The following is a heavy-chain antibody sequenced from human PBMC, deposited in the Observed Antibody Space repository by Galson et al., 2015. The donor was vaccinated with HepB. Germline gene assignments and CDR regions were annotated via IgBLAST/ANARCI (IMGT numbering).Heavy chain of an antibody. CDR1: GGTFSSYT. V-gene: IGHV1-69*02. Sequence: SVKVSCKASGGTFSSYTISWVRQAPGQGLEWMGRIIPILGIANYAQKFQGRVTITADKSTSTAYMELSSLRSEDTAVYYCARVLGSTVAGKEFWFDPWGQGTLVTVSS. J-gene: IGHJ5*02. D-gene: IGHD6-19*01. CDR3: ARVLGSTVAGKEFWFDP. CDR2: IIPILGIA.